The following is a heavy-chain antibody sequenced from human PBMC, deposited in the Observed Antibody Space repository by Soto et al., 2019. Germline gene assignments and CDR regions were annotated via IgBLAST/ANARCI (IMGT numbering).Heavy chain of an antibody. CDR2: IDGGGGA. J-gene: IGHJ4*02. CDR3: ARPEVAEFRADTGYFNY. D-gene: IGHD6-19*01. CDR1: GASMKGGPYY. Sequence: QVQLQESGPGLVKPSETLSLTCSVAGASMKGGPYYWSWVRQRPGKGLEWLAFIDGGGGAHYNPSLMSRLVISMDTTKSQFSLRLTSVTAAHTAMYYCARPEVAEFRADTGYFNYWGQGILVTVSS. V-gene: IGHV4-31*03.